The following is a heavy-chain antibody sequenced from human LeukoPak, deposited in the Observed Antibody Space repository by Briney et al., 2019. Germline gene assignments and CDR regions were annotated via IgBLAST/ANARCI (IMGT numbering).Heavy chain of an antibody. CDR1: GFIFSDYG. CDR3: ARDKGNYNYYYSYYVDV. CDR2: IRFDGSNK. J-gene: IGHJ6*03. Sequence: GGSLRLSCAASGFIFSDYGMHWVRQAPGKGLEWVAFIRFDGSNKYYGYSVKGRFTIVRDNSMNTLYLQMNSLRAEDTAVYYCARDKGNYNYYYSYYVDVWGKGTTVIVSS. D-gene: IGHD3-10*01. V-gene: IGHV3-30*02.